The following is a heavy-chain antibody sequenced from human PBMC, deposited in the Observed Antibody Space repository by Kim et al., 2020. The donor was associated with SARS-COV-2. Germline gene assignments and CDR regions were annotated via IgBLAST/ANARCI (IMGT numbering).Heavy chain of an antibody. Sequence: ADSVKGRFATSSDNAKDSLYLQMNRLRAEDTAVYYCARGGTYTNMKYNMDVWGKGTTVTVSS. J-gene: IGHJ6*03. D-gene: IGHD4-4*01. CDR3: ARGGTYTNMKYNMDV. V-gene: IGHV3-21*01.